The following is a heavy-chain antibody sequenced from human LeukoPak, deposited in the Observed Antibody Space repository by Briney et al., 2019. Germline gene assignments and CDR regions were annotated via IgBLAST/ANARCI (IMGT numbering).Heavy chain of an antibody. CDR3: ARVSCNWSPKTNDY. Sequence: PGGSLRLSCAASGFTFSSYAMHWVRQAPGKGLEWVAVISYDGSNKYYADSVKGRFTISRDNSKNTLYLQMNSLRAENTAVYYCARVSCNWSPKTNDYWGQGTLVTVSS. V-gene: IGHV3-30-3*01. CDR2: ISYDGSNK. CDR1: GFTFSSYA. J-gene: IGHJ4*02. D-gene: IGHD1-20*01.